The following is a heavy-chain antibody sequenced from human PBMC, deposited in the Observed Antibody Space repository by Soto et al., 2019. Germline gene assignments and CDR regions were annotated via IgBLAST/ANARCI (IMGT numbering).Heavy chain of an antibody. J-gene: IGHJ3*01. D-gene: IGHD1-26*01. Sequence: EVQLVESGGVLVQPGGSLRLSCAASGLSVSTNYMNWARQAPGKGLEWVSRIYSDGSTYYADSIKGRFTISRHNSNNTLSLQINSLRAEDTAVYYCAKGPTFALDLWGQGTMVTVSS. V-gene: IGHV3-53*04. CDR1: GLSVSTNY. CDR2: IYSDGST. CDR3: AKGPTFALDL.